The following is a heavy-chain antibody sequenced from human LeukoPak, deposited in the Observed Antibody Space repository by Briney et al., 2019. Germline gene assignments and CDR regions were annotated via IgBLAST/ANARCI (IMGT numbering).Heavy chain of an antibody. Sequence: GESLKISCKGSGYSFTSYWIGWVRQMPGKGLEWMGNIYPGDSDTRYSPSFQGQVTISADKSISAAYLQWSSLKASDTAMYYCARWGMTATNTPLRDYWGQGTLVTVSS. CDR2: IYPGDSDT. J-gene: IGHJ4*02. CDR1: GYSFTSYW. V-gene: IGHV5-51*01. CDR3: ARWGMTATNTPLRDY. D-gene: IGHD2-21*02.